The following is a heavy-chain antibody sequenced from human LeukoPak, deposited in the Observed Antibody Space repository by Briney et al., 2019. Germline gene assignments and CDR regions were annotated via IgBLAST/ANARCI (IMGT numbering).Heavy chain of an antibody. CDR1: GYTFTSYD. D-gene: IGHD1-26*01. CDR2: MNPNSGNT. Sequence: ASVKVSCKASGYTFTSYDINWVRQATGHGLEWMGWMNPNSGNTGYAQKFQGRVTMTRNTSISTAYMELSSLRSEDTAVYYCARYSGSDRQAHAFDIWGQGTMVTVSS. CDR3: ARYSGSDRQAHAFDI. J-gene: IGHJ3*02. V-gene: IGHV1-8*01.